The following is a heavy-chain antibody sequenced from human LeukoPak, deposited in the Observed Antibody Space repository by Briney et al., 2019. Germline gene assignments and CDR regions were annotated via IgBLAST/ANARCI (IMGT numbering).Heavy chain of an antibody. Sequence: GGSLRLSCAASGFTFTTYWMTWVRQAPGKGLEWVANINQDGTEKYYVGSVKGRFTISRDNAKNSLYLQMNSLRVEDTAVYYCAKVAKYYYGSETYYFFEHWGQGTPVTASS. CDR3: AKVAKYYYGSETYYFFEH. D-gene: IGHD3-10*01. CDR2: INQDGTEK. V-gene: IGHV3-7*01. J-gene: IGHJ4*02. CDR1: GFTFTTYW.